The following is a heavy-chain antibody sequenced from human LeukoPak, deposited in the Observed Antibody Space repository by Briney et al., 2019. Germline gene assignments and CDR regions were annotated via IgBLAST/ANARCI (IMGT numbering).Heavy chain of an antibody. Sequence: SETLSLSCSVSGGSISSYYWSWIRQPPGKGLEYIGYSYYSGSTDYNPSLKSRVTISVDTSNQFSLMLTSVTAADTAVYYCARQSIAARRAFDIWGQGTMVTVSS. J-gene: IGHJ3*02. D-gene: IGHD6-6*01. CDR1: GGSISSYY. V-gene: IGHV4-59*08. CDR3: ARQSIAARRAFDI. CDR2: SYYSGST.